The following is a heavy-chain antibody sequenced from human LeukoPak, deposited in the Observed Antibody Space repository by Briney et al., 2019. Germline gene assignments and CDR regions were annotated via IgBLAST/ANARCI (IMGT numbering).Heavy chain of an antibody. CDR2: MNPNSGNT. D-gene: IGHD3-22*01. J-gene: IGHJ1*01. Sequence: ASVTVSFKASGYTFTSYDINWVRQATGQGLEWMGWMNPNSGNTGYAQKFQGRVTMTRKTSISTAYMELSSLRSEDTAVYYCARGDDSSGYSRSPPSEYFQHWGQGTLVTVSS. V-gene: IGHV1-8*01. CDR3: ARGDDSSGYSRSPPSEYFQH. CDR1: GYTFTSYD.